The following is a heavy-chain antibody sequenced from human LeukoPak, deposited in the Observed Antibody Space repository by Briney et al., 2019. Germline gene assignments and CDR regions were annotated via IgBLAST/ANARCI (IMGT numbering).Heavy chain of an antibody. V-gene: IGHV1-46*01. J-gene: IGHJ5*02. D-gene: IGHD6-13*01. CDR3: ARGVSYSSSWSGWFDP. CDR1: GYTFTSYF. Sequence: ASVKVSCKASGYTFTSYFMVWVRQAPGEGLEWVGIINPSGGSTSYAQKFQGRVTMTRDTSTSTVYMELSSLRSEDTAVYYCARGVSYSSSWSGWFDPWGQGTLVTVSS. CDR2: INPSGGST.